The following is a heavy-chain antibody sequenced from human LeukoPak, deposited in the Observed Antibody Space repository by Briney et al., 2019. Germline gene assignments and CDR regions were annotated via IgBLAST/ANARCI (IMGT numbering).Heavy chain of an antibody. CDR3: AREDYGDSPPHFDY. CDR2: ISYDGSNK. Sequence: GGSLRLSCAASGFTFSSYAMHWVRQAPGKGLEWVAVISYDGSNKYYADSVKGRFTVPRDNSKNTLYLQMNSLRAEDTAVYYCAREDYGDSPPHFDYWGQGTLVTVSS. CDR1: GFTFSSYA. J-gene: IGHJ4*02. D-gene: IGHD4-17*01. V-gene: IGHV3-30*04.